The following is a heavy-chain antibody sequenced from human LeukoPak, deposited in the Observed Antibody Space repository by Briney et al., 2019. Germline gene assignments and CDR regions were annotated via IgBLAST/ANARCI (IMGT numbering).Heavy chain of an antibody. D-gene: IGHD3-10*01. CDR3: ARDRRMVRGIISTGGWFDP. Sequence: SETLSPTCTVSGGSISSYYWSWIRQPAGKGLEWIGRIYTSGSTNYNPSLKSRVTMSVDTSKNQFSLKLSSVTAADTAVYYCARDRRMVRGIISTGGWFDPWGQGTLVTVSS. V-gene: IGHV4-4*07. J-gene: IGHJ5*02. CDR1: GGSISSYY. CDR2: IYTSGST.